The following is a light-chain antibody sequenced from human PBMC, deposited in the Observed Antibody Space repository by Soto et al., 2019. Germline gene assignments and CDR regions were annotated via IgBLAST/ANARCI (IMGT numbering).Light chain of an antibody. CDR3: QHSYSTPRT. Sequence: DIQMTQSPSSLSASVGDRLTITCRASQSLSSSLNWYQQKPGKAPKLLIYAASTLQSGVPSRFSGSGSGTDFTLTVSSLQPEDFATYYCQHSYSTPRTFGQGTKVEIK. CDR2: AAS. V-gene: IGKV1-39*01. J-gene: IGKJ1*01. CDR1: QSLSSS.